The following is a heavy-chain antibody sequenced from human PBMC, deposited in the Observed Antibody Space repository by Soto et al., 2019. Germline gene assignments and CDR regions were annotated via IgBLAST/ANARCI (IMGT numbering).Heavy chain of an antibody. CDR1: GGSISSSSYY. J-gene: IGHJ5*02. CDR2: IYYSGST. V-gene: IGHV4-39*01. Sequence: SETLSLTCTVSGGSISSSSYYWGWIRQPPGKGLEWIGSIYYSGSTYYNPSLKSRVTISVDTFKNQFSLNLSSVTAADTSVYYCATLPRGGSYGYTPPNWFDPWGQGTLVTVSS. CDR3: ATLPRGGSYGYTPPNWFDP. D-gene: IGHD5-18*01.